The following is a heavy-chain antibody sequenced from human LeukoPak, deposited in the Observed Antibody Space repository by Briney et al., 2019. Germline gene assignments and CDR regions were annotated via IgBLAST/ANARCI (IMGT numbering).Heavy chain of an antibody. CDR1: GDSISTFY. J-gene: IGHJ4*02. D-gene: IGHD6-13*01. V-gene: IGHV4-4*07. CDR2: IYTSGST. CDR3: ARDVVAAVGSFDY. Sequence: SETLSLTCTVFGDSISTFYWSWIRQPAGKGLEWIGHIYTSGSTNYNPSLKSRVTMSVDTSKDQFFLKLSSVTAADTAVYYCARDVVAAVGSFDYWGQGILVTVSS.